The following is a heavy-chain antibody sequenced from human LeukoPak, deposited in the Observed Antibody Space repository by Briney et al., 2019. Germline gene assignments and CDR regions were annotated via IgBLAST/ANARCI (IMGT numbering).Heavy chain of an antibody. V-gene: IGHV1-18*04. J-gene: IGHJ3*02. Sequence: ASVKVSCKASGYTVTSYGISWVRQAPGQGLEWMGWISAYNGNTNYSQKLQDRVTMTTDTSTSTAYMELRSLRSDDTAVYYCASYCSGGSCYPYDAFDIWGQGTMVTVSS. CDR2: ISAYNGNT. D-gene: IGHD2-15*01. CDR1: GYTVTSYG. CDR3: ASYCSGGSCYPYDAFDI.